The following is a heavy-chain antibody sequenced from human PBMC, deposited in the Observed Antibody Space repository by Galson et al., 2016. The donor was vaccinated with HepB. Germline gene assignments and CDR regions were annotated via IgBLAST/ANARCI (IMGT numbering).Heavy chain of an antibody. CDR2: ISAYNGNT. J-gene: IGHJ5*02. CDR1: GYTFTSYG. V-gene: IGHV1-18*01. CDR3: ARLGDLLGGYNWFDP. Sequence: SVKVSCKASGYTFTSYGISWVRQAPGQGLEWMGWISAYNGNTNYAQKLQGRVTMTTDTSTSTAYMELRSLRSDDTAVYYCARLGDLLGGYNWFDPWGQGTLVTVSS. D-gene: IGHD3-16*01.